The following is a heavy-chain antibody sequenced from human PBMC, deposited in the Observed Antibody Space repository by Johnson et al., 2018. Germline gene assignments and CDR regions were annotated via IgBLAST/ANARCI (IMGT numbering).Heavy chain of an antibody. J-gene: IGHJ3*02. CDR3: ARDNGYSTPFDT. CDR2: ITSDGSNT. Sequence: VQLVQSGGGLVQXGGSLRLSCAASGFTLSSSWIHWVRQAPGEGLVWVSRITSDGSNTDYAGSVKGRFTLSRDNARNMVYLQMNSLRVEDTAVYYCARDNGYSTPFDTWGQGTMVTISS. V-gene: IGHV3-74*02. D-gene: IGHD1-26*01. CDR1: GFTLSSSW.